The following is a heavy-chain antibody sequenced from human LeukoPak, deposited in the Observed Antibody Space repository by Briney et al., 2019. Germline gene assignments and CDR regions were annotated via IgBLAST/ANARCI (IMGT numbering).Heavy chain of an antibody. J-gene: IGHJ4*02. V-gene: IGHV1-69*13. CDR1: GGTFSSYA. Sequence: ASVKVSCKASGGTFSSYAISWVRQAPGHGLEWMGGIIPIFGTTNYAQRFQGRVTITADESTSTAYMELSSLRSEDTAVYYCATDHGDYVWGSYTPNFDYWGQGTLVTVSS. CDR2: IIPIFGTT. D-gene: IGHD3-16*01. CDR3: ATDHGDYVWGSYTPNFDY.